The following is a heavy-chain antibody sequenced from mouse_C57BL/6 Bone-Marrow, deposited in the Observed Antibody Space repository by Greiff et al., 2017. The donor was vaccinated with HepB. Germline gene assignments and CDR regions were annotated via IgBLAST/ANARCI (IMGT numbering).Heavy chain of an antibody. CDR1: GFTFSDYY. Sequence: EVMLVESEGGLVQPGSSMKLSCTASGFTFSDYYMAWVRQVPEKGLEWVANINYDGSSTYYLDSLKSRFIISRDNAKNILYLQMSSLKSEDTATYYCARVEEYDPDGCFAYWGQGTLVTVSA. D-gene: IGHD2-10*02. J-gene: IGHJ3*01. CDR2: INYDGSST. CDR3: ARVEEYDPDGCFAY. V-gene: IGHV5-16*01.